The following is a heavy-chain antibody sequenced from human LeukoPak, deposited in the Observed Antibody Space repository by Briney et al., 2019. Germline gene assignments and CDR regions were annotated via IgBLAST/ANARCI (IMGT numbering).Heavy chain of an antibody. CDR2: IYYSGST. Sequence: SETLSLTCTVSGGSISSYYWSWIRQPPGKGLGWIGYIYYSGSTNYNPSLKSRVTISVDTSKNQFSLKLSSVTAADTAVYYCARGSYRLLRGLFDYWGQGTLVTVSS. V-gene: IGHV4-59*12. CDR1: GGSISSYY. D-gene: IGHD3-16*01. CDR3: ARGSYRLLRGLFDY. J-gene: IGHJ4*02.